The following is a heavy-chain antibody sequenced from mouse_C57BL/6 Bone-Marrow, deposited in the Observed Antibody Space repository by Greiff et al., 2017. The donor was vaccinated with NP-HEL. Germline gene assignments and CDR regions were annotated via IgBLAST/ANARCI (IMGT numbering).Heavy chain of an antibody. CDR1: GFNIKDYY. V-gene: IGHV14-1*01. Sequence: EVQLQQSGAELVRPGASVKLSCTASGFNIKDYYMHWVKQRPEQGLEWIGRIDPGDGDTEYAPKFQGKATMTADTSSNTAYLQLSSLTSEDPAAYYCTTIYGGYPAWLAYWGQGTLVTVSA. J-gene: IGHJ3*01. CDR3: TTIYGGYPAWLAY. CDR2: IDPGDGDT. D-gene: IGHD2-3*01.